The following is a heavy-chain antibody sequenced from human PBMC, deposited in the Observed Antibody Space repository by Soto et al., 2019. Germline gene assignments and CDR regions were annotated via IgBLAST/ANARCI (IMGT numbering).Heavy chain of an antibody. CDR3: AHRNMPPDAMVRGVNGDGAFDI. V-gene: IGHV2-5*02. Sequence: SGPTLVNPTQTLTLTCTFSGFSLSTSGVGVGWIRQPPGKALEWLALIYWDDDKRYSPSLKSRLTITKDTSKNQVVLTMTNMDPVDTATYYCAHRNMPPDAMVRGVNGDGAFDIWGQGTMVTVSS. D-gene: IGHD3-10*01. CDR2: IYWDDDK. J-gene: IGHJ3*02. CDR1: GFSLSTSGVG.